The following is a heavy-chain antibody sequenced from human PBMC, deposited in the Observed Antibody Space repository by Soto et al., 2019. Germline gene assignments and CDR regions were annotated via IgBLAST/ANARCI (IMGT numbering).Heavy chain of an antibody. CDR2: VIPNLGVT. CDR3: ARDKGYCSDTSCPDFDY. CDR1: GGTLSSYT. D-gene: IGHD2-15*01. J-gene: IGHJ4*02. V-gene: IGHV1-69*08. Sequence: QVQLVQSGAEVKNPGSSVKVSCKAYGGTLSSYTFSWVRQAPGQGLAWMGRVIPNLGVTNYAKKLQGRFTIVVDTSTSTAYMELNSLRYEDTAVYYCARDKGYCSDTSCPDFDYWGQGTLVTVSS.